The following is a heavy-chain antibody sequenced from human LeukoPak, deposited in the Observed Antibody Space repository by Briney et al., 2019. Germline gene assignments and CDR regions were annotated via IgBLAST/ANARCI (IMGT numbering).Heavy chain of an antibody. D-gene: IGHD6-13*01. CDR3: ARGLGRGSSSWYDY. CDR2: IYHSGIT. J-gene: IGHJ4*02. Sequence: PSETLSLTCTVSGGSISSYFWSWIRQPPGKGLEWIGYIYHSGITNSNPSLKSRVTISVDTSKNQFSLKLSSVTAADTAVYYCARGLGRGSSSWYDYWGQGTLVTVSS. V-gene: IGHV4-59*08. CDR1: GGSISSYF.